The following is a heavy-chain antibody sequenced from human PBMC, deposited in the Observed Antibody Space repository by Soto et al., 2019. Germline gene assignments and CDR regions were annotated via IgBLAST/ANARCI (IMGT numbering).Heavy chain of an antibody. CDR1: GGSFSGYY. CDR3: ARVRQQLVQTYYYYGMDV. D-gene: IGHD6-13*01. CDR2: INHSGST. Sequence: SETLSLTCAVYGGSFSGYYWSWIRQPPGKGLEWIGEINHSGSTNYNPSLKSRVTISVDTSKNQFSLKLSSVTAADTAVYYCARVRQQLVQTYYYYGMDVWGQGTTVTVSS. J-gene: IGHJ6*02. V-gene: IGHV4-34*01.